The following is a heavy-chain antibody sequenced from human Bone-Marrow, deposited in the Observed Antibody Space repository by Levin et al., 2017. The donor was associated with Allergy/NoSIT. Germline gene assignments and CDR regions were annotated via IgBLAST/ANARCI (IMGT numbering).Heavy chain of an antibody. CDR2: ISYDGSNK. D-gene: IGHD4-23*01. Sequence: SCAASGFTFSSYGMHWVRQAPGKGLEWVAVISYDGSNKYYADSVKGRFTISRDNSKNTLYLQMNSLRAEDTAVYYCAKDYGGNSGFDYWGQGTLVTVSS. J-gene: IGHJ4*02. CDR1: GFTFSSYG. V-gene: IGHV3-30*18. CDR3: AKDYGGNSGFDY.